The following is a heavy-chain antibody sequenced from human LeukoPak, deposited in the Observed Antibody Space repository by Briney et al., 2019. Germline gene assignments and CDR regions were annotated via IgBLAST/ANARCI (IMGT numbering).Heavy chain of an antibody. CDR1: GYTFTNYD. D-gene: IGHD1-26*01. CDR3: ARDIAGATKGGWFDT. Sequence: ASVKVSCKASGYTFTNYDINWVRQATGQGLEWMGWMNPNSGNTGYAQKFQGRVTMTRNTSISTAYMELSSLRSEDTALYYCARDIAGATKGGWFDTWGQGTPVAVSS. V-gene: IGHV1-8*01. CDR2: MNPNSGNT. J-gene: IGHJ5*02.